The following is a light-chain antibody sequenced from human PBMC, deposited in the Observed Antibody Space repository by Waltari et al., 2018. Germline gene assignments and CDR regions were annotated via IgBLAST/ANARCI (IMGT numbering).Light chain of an antibody. CDR1: RTISDW. J-gene: IGKJ4*01. V-gene: IGKV1-5*03. Sequence: DIQMTQSPSTLSASIGDTVTITCRPSRTISDWLAWYQQKPGKAPKLLIYQASTLHSGVPSRFSGSGFGTEFTLTITNVQPDDVAVYYCQHRSNWPLSFGGGTKVEIK. CDR3: QHRSNWPLS. CDR2: QAS.